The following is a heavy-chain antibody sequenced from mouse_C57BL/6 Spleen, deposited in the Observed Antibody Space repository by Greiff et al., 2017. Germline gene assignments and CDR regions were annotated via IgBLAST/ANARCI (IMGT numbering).Heavy chain of an antibody. CDR3: ARLRDGKVYFDY. J-gene: IGHJ2*01. V-gene: IGHV1-50*01. CDR2: IDPSDSYT. Sequence: QVQLQQPGAELVKPGASVKLSCKASGYTFTSYWMQWVKQRPGQGLEWIGEIDPSDSYTNYNQKFKGKATLTVDTSSSTAYMQLSSLTSEDSAVYYGARLRDGKVYFDYWGQGTTLTVSS. CDR1: GYTFTSYW. D-gene: IGHD2-1*01.